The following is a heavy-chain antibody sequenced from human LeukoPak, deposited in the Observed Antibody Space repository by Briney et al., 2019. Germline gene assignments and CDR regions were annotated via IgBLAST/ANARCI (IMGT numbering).Heavy chain of an antibody. CDR3: ATYYDTSGYRFDY. CDR1: GGSISSDNW. Sequence: SETLSLTCADSGGSISSDNWWSWIRQPPGKGLEWIGEVLRSGSTNYNPSLRSRVTMSIDKSKNQFSLKVNSVTAADTAVYYCATYYDTSGYRFDYWGQGTLVTVSS. J-gene: IGHJ4*02. D-gene: IGHD3-22*01. CDR2: VLRSGST. V-gene: IGHV4-4*02.